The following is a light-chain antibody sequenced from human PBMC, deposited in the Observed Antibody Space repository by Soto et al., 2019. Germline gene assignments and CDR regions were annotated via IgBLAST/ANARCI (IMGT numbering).Light chain of an antibody. Sequence: DIQMTQSPSTLSASVGDRVTITCRASQSISSWLAWYLQKPGKAPKLLIYDASSLESGAPSRLSGSGSGTEFTLTISSLQPDDFATYYCQQYNTWWTFGQGTKVDIK. J-gene: IGKJ1*01. V-gene: IGKV1-5*01. CDR1: QSISSW. CDR3: QQYNTWWT. CDR2: DAS.